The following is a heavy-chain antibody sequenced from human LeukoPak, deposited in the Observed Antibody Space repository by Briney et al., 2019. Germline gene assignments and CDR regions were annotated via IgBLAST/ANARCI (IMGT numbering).Heavy chain of an antibody. V-gene: IGHV1-24*01. J-gene: IGHJ3*02. CDR2: FDPEDGET. Sequence: ASVKVSCKVSGYTLTELSMHWVRQAPGKGLEWMGGFDPEDGETIYAQKFQGRVTMTEDTSTDTACMELSSLRSEDTAVYYCATANTDLDAFDIWGQGTMVTVSS. D-gene: IGHD2-21*02. CDR1: GYTLTELS. CDR3: ATANTDLDAFDI.